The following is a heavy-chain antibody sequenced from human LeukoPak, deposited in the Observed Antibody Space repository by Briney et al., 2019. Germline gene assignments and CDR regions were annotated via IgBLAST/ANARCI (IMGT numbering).Heavy chain of an antibody. V-gene: IGHV1-2*02. D-gene: IGHD5-18*01. J-gene: IGHJ4*02. CDR1: GYTFTGYY. Sequence: ASVTVSCKASGYTFTGYYMHWVRQAPGQGLEWMGWINPNSGGTNYAQKFQGRVTMTRDTSISTAYMELSRLRSDDTAVYYCARAAGGIRGYSYGTYFDYWGQGTLVTVSS. CDR2: INPNSGGT. CDR3: ARAAGGIRGYSYGTYFDY.